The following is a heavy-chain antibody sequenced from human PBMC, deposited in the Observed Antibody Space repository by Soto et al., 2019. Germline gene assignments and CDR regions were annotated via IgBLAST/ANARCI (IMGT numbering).Heavy chain of an antibody. CDR3: ARVIAVAGRVPYYFDY. CDR2: ISAYNGNT. Sequence: ASVKVSCKASGYTFTSYGISWVRQAPGQGLEWMGWISAYNGNTNYAQKLQGRVTMTTDTSTSTAYMELRSLRSDDTAVYYCARVIAVAGRVPYYFDYWGQGTLVTVSS. D-gene: IGHD6-19*01. J-gene: IGHJ4*02. V-gene: IGHV1-18*01. CDR1: GYTFTSYG.